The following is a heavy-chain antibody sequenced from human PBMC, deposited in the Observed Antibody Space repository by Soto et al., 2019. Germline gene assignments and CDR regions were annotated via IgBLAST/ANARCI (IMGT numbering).Heavy chain of an antibody. CDR2: IYYSGST. V-gene: IGHV4-59*01. CDR1: GGSISSYY. Sequence: QVQLQESGPGLVKPSETLSLTCTVSGGSISSYYWSWIRQPPGKGLEWIGYIYYSGSTNYNPSLKSLVTISVDTSKNQFSLKLSSVTAADTAVYYCARVPIVSTIWAPYYYYYMDVWGKGTTVTVSS. J-gene: IGHJ6*03. CDR3: ARVPIVSTIWAPYYYYYMDV. D-gene: IGHD5-12*01.